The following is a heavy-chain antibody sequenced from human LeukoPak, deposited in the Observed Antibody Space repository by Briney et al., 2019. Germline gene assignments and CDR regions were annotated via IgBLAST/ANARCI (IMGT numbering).Heavy chain of an antibody. J-gene: IGHJ5*02. D-gene: IGHD6-13*01. CDR1: GFTFSSYW. CDR2: INSDGSST. CDR3: ASLGLIAAAGTPYNWFDP. V-gene: IGHV3-74*01. Sequence: PGGSLRLSCAASGFTFSSYWMHWVRQAPGKGLVWVSRINSDGSSTSYADSVKGRFTISRDNAKNTLYLQMNSLRAEDTAVYYCASLGLIAAAGTPYNWFDPWGQGTLVTVSS.